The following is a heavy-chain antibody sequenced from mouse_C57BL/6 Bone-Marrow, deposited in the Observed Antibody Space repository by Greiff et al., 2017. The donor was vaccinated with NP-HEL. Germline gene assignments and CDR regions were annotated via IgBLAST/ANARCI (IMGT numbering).Heavy chain of an antibody. CDR2: IDPSDSYT. CDR1: GYTFTSYW. J-gene: IGHJ2*01. Sequence: QVQLKQPGAELVMPGASVKLSCKASGYTFTSYWMHWVKQRPGQGLEWIGEIDPSDSYTNYNQKFKGKSTLTVDKSSSTAYMQLSSLTSEDSAVYYCARNFDYWGQGTTLTVSS. V-gene: IGHV1-69*01. CDR3: ARNFDY.